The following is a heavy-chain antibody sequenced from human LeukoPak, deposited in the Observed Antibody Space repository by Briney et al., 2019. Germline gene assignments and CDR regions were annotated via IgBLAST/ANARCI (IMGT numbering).Heavy chain of an antibody. J-gene: IGHJ4*02. Sequence: GGSLRLSCAASGFTFSSYAMHWVRQAPGKGLEWVAVISYDGSNKYYADSVKGRFTISRDNSKNTLYLQMNSLRAEDTAVYYCASPLWFGELLFESWGQGTLVAVSS. CDR1: GFTFSSYA. D-gene: IGHD3-10*01. CDR2: ISYDGSNK. CDR3: ASPLWFGELLFES. V-gene: IGHV3-30-3*01.